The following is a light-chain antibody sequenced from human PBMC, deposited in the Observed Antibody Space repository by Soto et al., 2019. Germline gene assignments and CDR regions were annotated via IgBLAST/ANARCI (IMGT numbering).Light chain of an antibody. CDR1: KIVSSSN. J-gene: IGKJ5*01. Sequence: EIVLTPSPATLSLSPGERATLSCFSSKIVSSSNLAWYERKPVQSPRLLIYDASSRATGIPDRFRGGGSGTDFTLTISRLEPEDFAVYYCQQRSNWPITFGQGTRLEI. CDR2: DAS. V-gene: IGKV3D-20*02. CDR3: QQRSNWPIT.